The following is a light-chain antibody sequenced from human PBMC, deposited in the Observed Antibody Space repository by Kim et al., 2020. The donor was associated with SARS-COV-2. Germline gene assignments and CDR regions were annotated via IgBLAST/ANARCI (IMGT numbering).Light chain of an antibody. V-gene: IGLV1-51*01. Sequence: PGQKVTISCSGSSSNIGNNYVSWYQQLPGTAPKLLIYDNNKRPSGIPDRFSGSKSGTSATLGITGLQTGDEADYYCGTCDSSLSVVFGGGTQLTVL. CDR1: SSNIGNNY. J-gene: IGLJ2*01. CDR3: GTCDSSLSVV. CDR2: DNN.